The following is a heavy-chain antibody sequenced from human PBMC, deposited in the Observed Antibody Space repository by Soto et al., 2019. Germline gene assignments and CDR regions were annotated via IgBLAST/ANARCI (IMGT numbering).Heavy chain of an antibody. J-gene: IGHJ4*02. D-gene: IGHD3-9*01. CDR1: GGTFSSYA. Sequence: ASVKVSCKASGGTFSSYAISWVRQAPGQGLEWMGGIIPIFGTANYAQKFQGRVTITADESTSTAYMELSSLRSEDTAVYYCARDRQYYDILTGSHPHYYFDYWGQGTLVTVSS. CDR3: ARDRQYYDILTGSHPHYYFDY. CDR2: IIPIFGTA. V-gene: IGHV1-69*13.